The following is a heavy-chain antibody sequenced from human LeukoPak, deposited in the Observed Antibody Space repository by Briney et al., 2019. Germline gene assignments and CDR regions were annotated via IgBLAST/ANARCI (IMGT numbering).Heavy chain of an antibody. Sequence: GGSLRLSCAASGFTFSSYAMSWVRQAPGKGLEWVAVISYDGSNKYYADSVKGRFTISRDNSKNTLYLQMNSLRAEDTAVYYCAKETIGDYGSNSDFDYWGQGTLVTVSS. CDR3: AKETIGDYGSNSDFDY. D-gene: IGHD4-23*01. CDR1: GFTFSSYA. CDR2: ISYDGSNK. V-gene: IGHV3-30*18. J-gene: IGHJ4*02.